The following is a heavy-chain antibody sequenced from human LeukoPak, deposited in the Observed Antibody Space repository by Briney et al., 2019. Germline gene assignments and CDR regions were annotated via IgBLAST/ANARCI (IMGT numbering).Heavy chain of an antibody. CDR3: ARDHLGYFDL. CDR1: GDSVRTNNYY. CDR2: IYHSGST. Sequence: SETLSLTCTVSGDSVRTNNYYWSWIRQPPGKGLEWIGYIYHSGSTYYNPSLKSRVTISVDRSKNQFSLKLSSVTAADTAVYYCARDHLGYFDLWGRGTLVTVSS. V-gene: IGHV4-30-2*01. J-gene: IGHJ2*01.